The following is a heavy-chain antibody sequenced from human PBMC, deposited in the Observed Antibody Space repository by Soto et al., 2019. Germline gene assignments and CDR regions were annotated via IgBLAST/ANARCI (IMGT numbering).Heavy chain of an antibody. J-gene: IGHJ4*02. CDR3: ASISSSALGPTSAVDY. CDR2: INGDGTST. Sequence: GGSLRLSCAASGFTFSIHWMHWVRHATGKGLGWVSRINGDGTSTGYADSVKGRFTISRDNAKNMMYLQMNSLRAEETAVYYCASISSSALGPTSAVDYWGPGTLVTVSS. V-gene: IGHV3-74*01. D-gene: IGHD1-26*01. CDR1: GFTFSIHW.